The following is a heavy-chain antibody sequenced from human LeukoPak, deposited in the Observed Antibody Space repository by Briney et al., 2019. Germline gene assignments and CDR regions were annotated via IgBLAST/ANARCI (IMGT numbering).Heavy chain of an antibody. CDR1: GGSISGDY. CDR2: IYDSGKT. J-gene: IGHJ2*01. Sequence: SETLSLTCTVSGGSISGDYWSWIRQPPGKGLEWIGYIYDSGKTNYNPSLKSRVTISGDTSKNHFSLNLSSVTAADTAVYYCARHKILESLLFRKNWYFDLWGRGTLVTVSS. CDR3: ARHKILESLLFRKNWYFDL. V-gene: IGHV4-59*08. D-gene: IGHD3-3*01.